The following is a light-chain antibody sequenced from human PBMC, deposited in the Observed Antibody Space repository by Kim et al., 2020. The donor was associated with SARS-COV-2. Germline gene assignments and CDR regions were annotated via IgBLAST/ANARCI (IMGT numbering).Light chain of an antibody. CDR3: QQRSSWPRIT. V-gene: IGKV3-11*01. J-gene: IGKJ5*01. Sequence: EIVLTQSPATLSLSPGEGATLSCRASQSIQNYLAWYQQKPGQAPRLLIYEASNRATGIPARFSGSGSGTDFTLTISSLEPEDFAVYYGQQRSSWPRITFGQGTRLEIK. CDR1: QSIQNY. CDR2: EAS.